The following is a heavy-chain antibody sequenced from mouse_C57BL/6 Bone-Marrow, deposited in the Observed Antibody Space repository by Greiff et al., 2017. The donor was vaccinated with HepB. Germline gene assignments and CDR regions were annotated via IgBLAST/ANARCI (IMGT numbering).Heavy chain of an antibody. J-gene: IGHJ2*01. CDR1: GFTFSDYY. CDR2: INYDGSST. Sequence: EVQVVESEGGLVQPGSSMKLSCTASGFTFSDYYMAWVRQVPEKGLEWVANINYDGSSTYYLDSLKSRFIISRDNAKNILYLQMSSLKSEDTATYYCARGRGALLRGYFDYWGQGTTLTVSS. D-gene: IGHD1-1*01. V-gene: IGHV5-16*01. CDR3: ARGRGALLRGYFDY.